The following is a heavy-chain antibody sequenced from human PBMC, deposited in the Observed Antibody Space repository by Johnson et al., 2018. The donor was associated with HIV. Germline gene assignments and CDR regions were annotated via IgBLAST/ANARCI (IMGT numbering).Heavy chain of an antibody. V-gene: IGHV3-23*01. CDR1: GFTFSIYA. J-gene: IGHJ3*02. CDR3: AKGGVAAAKGAFDI. Sequence: EVLLLESGGGLVQPGGSLRLSCAASGFTFSIYALSWVRQAPGKGLEWVSAIGTAGDTYYPGSVKGRFTISRDNSKNSLYLQMNSLRTEDTALYYCAKGGVAAAKGAFDIWGQGTMVTVSS. CDR2: IGTAGDT. D-gene: IGHD6-25*01.